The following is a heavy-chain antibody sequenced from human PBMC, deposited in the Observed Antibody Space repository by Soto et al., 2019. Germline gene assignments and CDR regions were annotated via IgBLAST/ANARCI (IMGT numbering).Heavy chain of an antibody. CDR3: ARGYCSRGFCYSFPGYYLDP. V-gene: IGHV5-51*01. D-gene: IGHD2-15*01. Sequence: GESLKISCKGSGYTFTSYWIGWVRQMPGQGLEWMGIIHIGDSDTRYSPSLQGQVTISADKSISAAYLQWSSLKASDTAIYYCARGYCSRGFCYSFPGYYLDPWDPGTLVTVSS. J-gene: IGHJ5*02. CDR2: IHIGDSDT. CDR1: GYTFTSYW.